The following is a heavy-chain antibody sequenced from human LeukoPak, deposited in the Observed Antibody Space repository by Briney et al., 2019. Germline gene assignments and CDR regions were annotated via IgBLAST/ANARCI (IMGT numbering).Heavy chain of an antibody. CDR3: ARDQAAAGTSWFDP. CDR2: IIPIFGTA. D-gene: IGHD6-13*01. V-gene: IGHV1-69*01. Sequence: GASVKVSCKASGGTFSRYAISWVRQAPGQGLEWMGGIIPIFGTANYAQKFQGRVTITADESTSTAYMELSSLRSEDTAVYYCARDQAAAGTSWFDPWGQGTLVTVSS. J-gene: IGHJ5*02. CDR1: GGTFSRYA.